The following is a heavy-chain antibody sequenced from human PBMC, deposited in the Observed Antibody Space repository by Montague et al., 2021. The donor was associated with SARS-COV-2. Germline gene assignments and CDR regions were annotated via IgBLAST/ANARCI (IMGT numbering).Heavy chain of an antibody. D-gene: IGHD3-3*01. CDR2: ISSSSSYI. CDR1: GFTLSSYS. V-gene: IGHV3-21*01. Sequence: SLRLSCAASGFTLSSYSMNWVRQAPGKGLEWVSSISSSSSYIYYAGSVKGRFTISRDNAKNSLYLQMNSLRAEDTAVYYCARDRWPYDFWSGYYLRGVFDPWGQGTLVTVSS. CDR3: ARDRWPYDFWSGYYLRGVFDP. J-gene: IGHJ5*02.